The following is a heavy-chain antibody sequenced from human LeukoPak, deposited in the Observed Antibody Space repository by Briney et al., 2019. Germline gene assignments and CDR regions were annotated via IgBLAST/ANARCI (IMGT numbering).Heavy chain of an antibody. V-gene: IGHV3-21*01. CDR3: ARDYSSSQNYFDY. CDR2: ISSSSSYI. Sequence: PGGSLRLSCAASGFTFSSYSMNWVRQAPGKGLEWVSSISSSSSYIYYADSVKGRFTISRDNAKNSLYLQMNSLRAEDTAVYYCARDYSSSQNYFDYWGQGTLVTVSS. CDR1: GFTFSSYS. D-gene: IGHD6-6*01. J-gene: IGHJ4*02.